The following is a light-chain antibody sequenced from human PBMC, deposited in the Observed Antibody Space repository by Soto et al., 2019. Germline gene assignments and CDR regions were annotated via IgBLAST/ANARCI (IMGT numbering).Light chain of an antibody. Sequence: EIVMTQSPATLSVSPGERATLSCRASQSVSTNLAWYQQKPGQAPRLLIYGASTRATGIPARFSGSGSGTEFTLTISRLQSEDFAVYYCQQYTNWPPWTFGQGTKV. CDR3: QQYTNWPPWT. J-gene: IGKJ1*01. CDR1: QSVSTN. CDR2: GAS. V-gene: IGKV3-15*01.